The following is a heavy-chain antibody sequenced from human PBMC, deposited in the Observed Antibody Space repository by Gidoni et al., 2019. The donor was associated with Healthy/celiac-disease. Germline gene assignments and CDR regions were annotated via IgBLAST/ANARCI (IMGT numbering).Heavy chain of an antibody. D-gene: IGHD2-2*01. J-gene: IGHJ4*02. CDR1: GFPFSSYS. Sequence: EVQLVESGGGLVKPGGSLRLSCAASGFPFSSYSMNWVRQAPGKGLEWVSSISSSSSYIYYADSVKGRFTISRDNAKNSLYLQMNSLRAEDTAVYYCARDLSFFGSTSAKNFDYWGQGTLVTVSS. CDR3: ARDLSFFGSTSAKNFDY. CDR2: ISSSSSYI. V-gene: IGHV3-21*01.